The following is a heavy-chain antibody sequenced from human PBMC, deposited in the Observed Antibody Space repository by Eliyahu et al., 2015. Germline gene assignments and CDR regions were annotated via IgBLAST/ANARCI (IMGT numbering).Heavy chain of an antibody. CDR1: XXSFSGYY. CDR3: ARSEEFDWGNFDY. D-gene: IGHD3-9*01. J-gene: IGHJ4*02. Sequence: QVQLQQWGAGLLKPSETXSLXCAVXXXSFSGYYWSWIRQPPGKGLEWIGEINHSGSTNYNPSLKSRVTISVDTSKNXFSLKLSSVTAADTAVYYCARSEEFDWGNFDYWGQGTLVTVSS. V-gene: IGHV4-34*01. CDR2: INHSGST.